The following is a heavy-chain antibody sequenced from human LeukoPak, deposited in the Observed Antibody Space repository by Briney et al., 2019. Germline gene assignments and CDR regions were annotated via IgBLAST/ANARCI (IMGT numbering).Heavy chain of an antibody. CDR1: GFTFSSYA. CDR3: ARAPDYDKHHLPGVPNY. D-gene: IGHD4-17*01. V-gene: IGHV3-23*01. CDR2: ISGSGGST. J-gene: IGHJ4*02. Sequence: PGGSLRLSCAASGFTFSSYAMSWVRQAPGKGLEWVSAISGSGGSTYYADSVKGRFTISRDNSKNTVFLQMNSLTAEDTAVYSCARAPDYDKHHLPGVPNYWGQGTLVTVSS.